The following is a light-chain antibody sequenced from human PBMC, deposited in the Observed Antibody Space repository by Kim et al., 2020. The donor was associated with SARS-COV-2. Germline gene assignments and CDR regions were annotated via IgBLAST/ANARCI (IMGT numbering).Light chain of an antibody. V-gene: IGLV1-40*01. J-gene: IGLJ3*02. CDR1: GSDSGADTD. CDR2: GNI. CDR3: QSYDSGLGGWV. Sequence: QRVAVSCAGSGSDSGADTDVHRYAQVPGTAPKLPIRGNISRPSEVPDRFARSESGTWASLAITGLQLEDDADDFCQSYDSGLGGWVFGGGTQLSVL.